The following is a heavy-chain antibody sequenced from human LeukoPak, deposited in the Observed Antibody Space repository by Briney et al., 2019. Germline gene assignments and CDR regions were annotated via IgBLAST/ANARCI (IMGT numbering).Heavy chain of an antibody. D-gene: IGHD3-10*01. J-gene: IGHJ3*02. CDR3: ARKRGYYGSGSYLAFDI. V-gene: IGHV4-39*01. CDR1: GGSISSSSYY. Sequence: SETLSLTCTVSGGSISSSSYYWGWIRQPPGKGLEWIGSVYYSGSTYFNPSLKSRVSISVDTSKNQFSLKLSSVTAADTAVYYCARKRGYYGSGSYLAFDIWGQGTMVTASS. CDR2: VYYSGST.